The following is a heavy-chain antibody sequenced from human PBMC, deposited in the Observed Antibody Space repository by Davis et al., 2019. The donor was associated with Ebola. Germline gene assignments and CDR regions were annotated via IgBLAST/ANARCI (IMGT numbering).Heavy chain of an antibody. D-gene: IGHD3-10*01. Sequence: GGSLRLSCAASGFTFIDYFMSWIRQAPGKGLEWVSYISSSGRTIYYADSVKGRFTISRDNANDSLYLQMTSLRAEDTAVYYCARGRGRFGELIKNWFDPWGQGTLVTVSS. CDR1: GFTFIDYF. CDR3: ARGRGRFGELIKNWFDP. CDR2: ISSSGRTI. J-gene: IGHJ5*02. V-gene: IGHV3-11*01.